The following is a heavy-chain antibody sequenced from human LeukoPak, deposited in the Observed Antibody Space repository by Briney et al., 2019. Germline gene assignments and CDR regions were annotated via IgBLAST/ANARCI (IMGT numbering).Heavy chain of an antibody. Sequence: SVKVSCKASGYTFNAYFMHWVRQAPGQGLEWMGWINPHSGGRNYAQKFQGRVTMTRDTSISTAYMELSRLRSDDTAVYYCARGDRYCISTNCSPDYWGQGALVTVSS. CDR2: INPHSGGR. CDR3: ARGDRYCISTNCSPDY. J-gene: IGHJ4*02. CDR1: GYTFNAYF. D-gene: IGHD2-2*01. V-gene: IGHV1-2*02.